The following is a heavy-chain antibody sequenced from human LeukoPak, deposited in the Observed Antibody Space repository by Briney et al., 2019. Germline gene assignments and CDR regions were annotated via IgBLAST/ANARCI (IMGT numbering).Heavy chain of an antibody. J-gene: IGHJ6*02. CDR3: AREGGTMSLYGMDV. Sequence: SETLSLTCTVSGGSISSYYWSWIRQPPGKGLEWIGYIHYSGSTNYNPSLKSRVTISVDTSKNQFSLKLSSVTAADTAVYYCAREGGTMSLYGMDVWGQGTTVTVSS. D-gene: IGHD1-26*01. CDR2: IHYSGST. CDR1: GGSISSYY. V-gene: IGHV4-59*12.